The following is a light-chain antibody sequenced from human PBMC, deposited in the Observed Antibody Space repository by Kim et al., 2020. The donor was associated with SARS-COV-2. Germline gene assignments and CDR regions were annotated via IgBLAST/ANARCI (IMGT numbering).Light chain of an antibody. CDR2: DAA. J-gene: IGKJ4*01. V-gene: IGKV3-11*01. CDR3: QQLGNWPPALT. CDR1: HTFGIS. Sequence: PGYSAPLPCSARHTFGISLAWYQQTPGQAPRLLIYDAAIRAAGIPDRFSGSGSGTDFTLTIGSLAPEAFAVYYCQQLGNWPPALTFGGGTNLEI.